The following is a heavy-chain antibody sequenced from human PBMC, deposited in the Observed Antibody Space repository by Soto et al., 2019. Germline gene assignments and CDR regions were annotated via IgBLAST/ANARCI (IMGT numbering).Heavy chain of an antibody. CDR2: ISSSSSYI. V-gene: IGHV3-21*01. J-gene: IGHJ6*02. D-gene: IGHD3-10*01. CDR3: ARDREGEVRGQGYYYYGMDV. CDR1: GFTFSSYS. Sequence: GGSLRLSCAASGFTFSSYSMNWVRQAPGKGLEWVSSISSSSSYIYYADSVKGRFTISRDNAKNSLYLQMNSLRAEDTAVYYCARDREGEVRGQGYYYYGMDVWGQGTTVTVSS.